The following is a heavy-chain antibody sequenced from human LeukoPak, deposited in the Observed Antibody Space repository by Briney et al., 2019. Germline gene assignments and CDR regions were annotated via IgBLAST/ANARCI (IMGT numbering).Heavy chain of an antibody. D-gene: IGHD1-26*01. CDR2: INPSGGST. V-gene: IGHV1-46*01. Sequence: ASVKVSCKASGYTFTSYYMHWVRQAPGQGLEWMGIINPSGGSTSYAQKFQGRVTMTRDTSTSTVYMELSSLGIEDTAVYYCSRDLGGSYNDYWGQGTMVTVSS. CDR1: GYTFTSYY. CDR3: SRDLGGSYNDY. J-gene: IGHJ4*02.